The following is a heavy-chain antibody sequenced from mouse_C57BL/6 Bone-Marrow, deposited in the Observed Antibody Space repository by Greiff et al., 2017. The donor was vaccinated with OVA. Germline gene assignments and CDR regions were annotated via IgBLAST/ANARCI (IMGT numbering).Heavy chain of an antibody. CDR2: IDPEDGET. D-gene: IGHD1-1*01. CDR1: GFNIKDYY. Sequence: EVKLLESGAELVKPGASVKLSCTASGFNIKDYYMHWVKQRTEQGLEWIGRIDPEDGETKYAPKFQGKATITADTSSNTAYLQLSSLTSEDTAVYYCAPYYYGSRAFDYWGQGTTLTVSS. J-gene: IGHJ2*01. CDR3: APYYYGSRAFDY. V-gene: IGHV14-2*01.